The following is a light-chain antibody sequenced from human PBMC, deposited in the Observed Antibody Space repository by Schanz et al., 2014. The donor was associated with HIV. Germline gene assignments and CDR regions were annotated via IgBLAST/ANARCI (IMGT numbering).Light chain of an antibody. J-gene: IGKJ3*01. CDR1: QSVSDN. CDR3: QQYDSSPFT. V-gene: IGKV3-15*01. Sequence: ERVMTQSPATLSVSPGERATLSCRASQSVSDNLAWYQQKPGQAPRLLIYGASTRATGIPARFSGSGSGTDFTLTITRLEPEDFAVYYCQQYDSSPFTFGPGTKVDIK. CDR2: GAS.